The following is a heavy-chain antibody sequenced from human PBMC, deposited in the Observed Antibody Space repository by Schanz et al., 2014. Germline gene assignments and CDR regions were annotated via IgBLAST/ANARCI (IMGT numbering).Heavy chain of an antibody. D-gene: IGHD2-8*02. V-gene: IGHV3-7*01. CDR1: GFTFSHYW. Sequence: EVHLVESGGGLVQPGGSLRLSCAASGFTFSHYWLSWVRQTPGKRLEWVANIRQDGSAKFYVDSVRGRFTISRDNAKNSLYLQLNSLTAEDTAVYHCARDSRYCTGVDCKGDAFDLWGQGTLVTVSS. CDR3: ARDSRYCTGVDCKGDAFDL. CDR2: IRQDGSAK. J-gene: IGHJ3*01.